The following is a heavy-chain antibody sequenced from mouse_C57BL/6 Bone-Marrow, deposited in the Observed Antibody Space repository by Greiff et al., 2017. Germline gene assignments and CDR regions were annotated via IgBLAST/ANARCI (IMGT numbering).Heavy chain of an antibody. CDR1: GFTCSDYG. CDR3: DRRGRNCDYYAMGR. D-gene: IGHD2-1*01. Sequence: DVMLVESGGGLVQPGGSLKLSWAASGFTCSDYGMAWVRQAPRKGPEWVAFISNLAYSIYYADTVTGRFTISRENAKNTLYLEMSSLRSEDTALYYCDRRGRNCDYYAMGRWGQGTSVTVSS. V-gene: IGHV5-15*04. J-gene: IGHJ4*01. CDR2: ISNLAYSI.